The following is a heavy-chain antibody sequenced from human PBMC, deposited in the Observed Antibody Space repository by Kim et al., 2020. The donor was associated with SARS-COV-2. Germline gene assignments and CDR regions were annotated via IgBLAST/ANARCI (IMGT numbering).Heavy chain of an antibody. CDR3: ANNDFANYRSGAMNV. CDR2: ITFDRSQK. CDR1: GFIFSNYG. D-gene: IGHD4-17*01. Sequence: GGSLRLSCEASGFIFSNYGMHWVRQAPGKGLEWVAVITFDRSQKYCADSVKGRFTISRDNFKNTVYLQMNSLRGEDTAVYYCANNDFANYRSGAMNVWGQGTTVTVSS. V-gene: IGHV3-33*05. J-gene: IGHJ6*02.